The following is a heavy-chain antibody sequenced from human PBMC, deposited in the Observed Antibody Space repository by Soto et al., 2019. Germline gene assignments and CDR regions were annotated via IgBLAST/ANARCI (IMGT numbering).Heavy chain of an antibody. D-gene: IGHD6-19*01. CDR1: GGTFSSYA. V-gene: IGHV1-69*13. J-gene: IGHJ4*02. CDR3: ASTFQYSSGWPAVDY. Sequence: GASVKVSCKASGGTFSSYAISWVRQAPGQGLEWMGGIIPIFGTANYAQKFQGRVTITADESTSTAYMELSSLRSEDTAVYYCASTFQYSSGWPAVDYWGQGTLVTVSS. CDR2: IIPIFGTA.